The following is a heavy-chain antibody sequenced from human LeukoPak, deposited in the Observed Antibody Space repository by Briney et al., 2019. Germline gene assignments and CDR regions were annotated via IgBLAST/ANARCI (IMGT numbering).Heavy chain of an antibody. V-gene: IGHV1-69*05. CDR3: ARDRMAKGTPDAFDI. J-gene: IGHJ3*02. CDR1: GGTFSSYA. Sequence: GSSVKVSCKASGGTFSSYAISWVRQAPGQGLEWMGGIIPIFGTANYAQKFQGRVTITTDESTSTAYMELSSLRSEDTAVYYCARDRMAKGTPDAFDIWGQGTMVTVSS. D-gene: IGHD1-14*01. CDR2: IIPIFGTA.